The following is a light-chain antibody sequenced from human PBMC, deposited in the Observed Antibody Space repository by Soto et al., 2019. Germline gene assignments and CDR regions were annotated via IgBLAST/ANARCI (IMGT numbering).Light chain of an antibody. Sequence: SVLTQPASVSGSPGQSITISCTGTSSDVGAYNFVSWYQQHPGKAPKLMIYEVIHRPSGVPTRFSGSKSGNTASLTISGVQAEDEADYYCSAYTTSSTLVFGTGTNVTVL. V-gene: IGLV2-14*01. J-gene: IGLJ1*01. CDR3: SAYTTSSTLV. CDR1: SSDVGAYNF. CDR2: EVI.